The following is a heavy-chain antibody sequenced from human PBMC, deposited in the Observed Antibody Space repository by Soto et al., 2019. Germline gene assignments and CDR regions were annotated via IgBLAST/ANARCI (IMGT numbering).Heavy chain of an antibody. CDR1: GGTFSSYA. CDR3: ADYYYDSSGGFDP. V-gene: IGHV1-69*13. Sequence: GASVKVSCKASGGTFSSYAISWVRQAPGQGLEWMGGIIPIFGTANYAQKFQGRVTITADESTSTAYMELSSLRSEDTAVYYCADYYYDSSGGFDPWGQGTLVTVSS. D-gene: IGHD3-22*01. CDR2: IIPIFGTA. J-gene: IGHJ5*02.